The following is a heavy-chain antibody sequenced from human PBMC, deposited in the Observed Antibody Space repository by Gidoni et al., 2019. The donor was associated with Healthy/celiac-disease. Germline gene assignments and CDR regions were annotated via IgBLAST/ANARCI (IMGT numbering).Heavy chain of an antibody. Sequence: EVQLVESGGGLVQPGRSLRLSCAASGFTFDDYAMHWVRQAPGKGLEWVSGISWNSGSIGYADSVKGRFTISRDNAKNSLYLQMNSLRAEDTALYYCAKGKALGYCSSTSCLGGAFDIWGQGTMVTVSS. V-gene: IGHV3-9*01. CDR2: ISWNSGSI. CDR3: AKGKALGYCSSTSCLGGAFDI. D-gene: IGHD2-2*01. J-gene: IGHJ3*02. CDR1: GFTFDDYA.